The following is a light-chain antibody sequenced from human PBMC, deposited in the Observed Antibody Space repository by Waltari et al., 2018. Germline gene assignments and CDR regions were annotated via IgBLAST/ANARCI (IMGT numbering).Light chain of an antibody. CDR2: DAS. J-gene: IGKJ2*01. V-gene: IGKV1-33*01. Sequence: DIQMTQSPSSLSASVGDRVTITCQASQDIRNYLNWYQQKPGKAPKLLIYDASNLETGVPSRCSGSGSGTDLTFTISSLQPEDSATYYCQQYDNLPFTFGQGTKLEIK. CDR3: QQYDNLPFT. CDR1: QDIRNY.